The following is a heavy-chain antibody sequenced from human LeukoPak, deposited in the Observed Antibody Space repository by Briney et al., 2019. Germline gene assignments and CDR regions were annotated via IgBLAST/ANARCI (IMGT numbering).Heavy chain of an antibody. CDR3: AGLIDYDFWSGYYRNGDRFIDY. V-gene: IGHV4-34*01. Sequence: SETLSLTCAVYGGSFSGYYWSWIRQPPGKGLEWIGEINHSGSTNYNPSLKSRVTISVDTSKNQFSLKLSSVTAADTAVYYCAGLIDYDFWSGYYRNGDRFIDYWGQGTLVTVSS. J-gene: IGHJ4*02. CDR1: GGSFSGYY. CDR2: INHSGST. D-gene: IGHD3-3*01.